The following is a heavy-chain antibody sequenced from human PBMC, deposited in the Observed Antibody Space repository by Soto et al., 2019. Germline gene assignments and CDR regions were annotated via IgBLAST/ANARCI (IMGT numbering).Heavy chain of an antibody. D-gene: IGHD3-10*01. J-gene: IGHJ5*02. CDR1: GFTISSYA. CDR3: ARDAIGVATNWFDP. CDR2: ISMSGTTI. Sequence: EVRLVESGGGLAQPGGSLRLSCAASGFTISSYAMNWVRQSPGKGLEWVSYISMSGTTIFYADSVKGRFTISRDNAEKSLFLQMNSLRDDDTAMYYCARDAIGVATNWFDPWGQGTLVTVSS. V-gene: IGHV3-48*02.